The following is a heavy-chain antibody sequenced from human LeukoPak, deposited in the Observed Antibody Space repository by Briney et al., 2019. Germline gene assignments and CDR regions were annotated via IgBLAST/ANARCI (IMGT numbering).Heavy chain of an antibody. V-gene: IGHV4-30-4*08. D-gene: IGHD4-17*01. Sequence: PSQTLSLTCTVSGGSISSGDYYWSWIRQPLGKGLEWIGYIYYSGSTYYKPSLKSRISMSVDMSKTQFSLKLSSVIAADTAVYFCAREFLRVNAFDIWGQGTMVTVSS. CDR1: GGSISSGDYY. CDR2: IYYSGST. J-gene: IGHJ3*02. CDR3: AREFLRVNAFDI.